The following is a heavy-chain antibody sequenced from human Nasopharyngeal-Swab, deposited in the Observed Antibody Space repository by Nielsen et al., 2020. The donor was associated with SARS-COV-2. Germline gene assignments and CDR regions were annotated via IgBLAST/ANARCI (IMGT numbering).Heavy chain of an antibody. V-gene: IGHV1-18*01. CDR2: ISAYNGNT. CDR3: ARAMTMVVTIPAY. J-gene: IGHJ4*02. D-gene: IGHD4/OR15-4a*01. Sequence: WVRQAPGQGFEWMGWISAYNGNTNYAQKLQGRVTMTTDTSTSTAYMELRSLRSDDTAVYYCARAMTMVVTIPAYWGQGTRVTVSS.